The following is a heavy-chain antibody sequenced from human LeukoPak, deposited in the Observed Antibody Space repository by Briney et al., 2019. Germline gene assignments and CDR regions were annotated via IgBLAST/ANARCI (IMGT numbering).Heavy chain of an antibody. J-gene: IGHJ4*02. CDR3: ARGLMVYYTGGEADY. D-gene: IGHD2-8*01. CDR2: INPNSGGT. Sequence: ASVKVSCKASGYTFTGYYMHWVRQAPGQGLEWMGRINPNSGGTNYAQKFQGRVTMTRDTSISTAYMELSRLRSDDTAVYYCARGLMVYYTGGEADYWGQGTLVTVSS. V-gene: IGHV1-2*06. CDR1: GYTFTGYY.